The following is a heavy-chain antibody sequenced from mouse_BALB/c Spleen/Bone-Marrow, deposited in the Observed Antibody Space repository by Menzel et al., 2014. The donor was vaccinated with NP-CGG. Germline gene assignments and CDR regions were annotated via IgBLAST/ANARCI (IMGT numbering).Heavy chain of an antibody. Sequence: EVQVVESGGGLVQPGGSLILSCATSGFTFTDYCMSWVRQPPGKALEWLGFIRNKANGYTTEYSASVKGRFTISRDNSQSILYLQMNTLRAEDSATYYCARDRGLTYFDYWGQGTTLTVSS. CDR2: IRNKANGYTT. CDR1: GFTFTDYC. J-gene: IGHJ2*01. D-gene: IGHD2-4*01. CDR3: ARDRGLTYFDY. V-gene: IGHV7-3*02.